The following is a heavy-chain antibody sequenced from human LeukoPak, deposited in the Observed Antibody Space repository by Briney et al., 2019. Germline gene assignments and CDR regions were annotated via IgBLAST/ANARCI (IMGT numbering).Heavy chain of an antibody. V-gene: IGHV3-33*01. CDR2: TWYDGSNK. Sequence: GRSLRLSCATSGFSFSIYGMHWVRQAQGKGLEWVALTWYDGSNKNYADSVKGRFTISRDNSKNTLYLQMDSLRGEDTAVYYCARGGLTIAEATTSWYLDYWGQGTLVTVSS. CDR3: ARGGLTIAEATTSWYLDY. D-gene: IGHD1-26*01. CDR1: GFSFSIYG. J-gene: IGHJ4*02.